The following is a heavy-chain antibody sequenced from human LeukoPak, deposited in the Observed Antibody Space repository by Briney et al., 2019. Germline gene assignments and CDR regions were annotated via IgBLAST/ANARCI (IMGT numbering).Heavy chain of an antibody. D-gene: IGHD6-13*01. CDR2: ISTSTGDT. Sequence: ASVKVSCKTSGYSFILYGISWVRQAPGQGPEWMGWISTSTGDTKYTQKFQGRVTLTTDTSTSTAYMELSSLRSDDTAVYYCAVAAAGTGDAFDIWGQGTMVTVSS. J-gene: IGHJ3*02. CDR3: AVAAAGTGDAFDI. CDR1: GYSFILYG. V-gene: IGHV1-18*01.